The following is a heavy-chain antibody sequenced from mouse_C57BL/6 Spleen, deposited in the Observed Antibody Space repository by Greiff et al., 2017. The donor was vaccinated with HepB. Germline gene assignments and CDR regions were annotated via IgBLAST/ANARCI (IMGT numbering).Heavy chain of an antibody. V-gene: IGHV5-6*01. CDR2: ISSGGSYT. CDR3: ARDYGSSYGFAY. D-gene: IGHD1-1*01. J-gene: IGHJ3*01. Sequence: EVQGVESGGDLVKPGGSLKLSCAASGFTFSSYGMSWVRQTPDKRLEWVATISSGGSYTYYPDSVKGRFTISRDNAKNTLYLHMSSLKSEDTAMYYCARDYGSSYGFAYWGQGTLVTVSA. CDR1: GFTFSSYG.